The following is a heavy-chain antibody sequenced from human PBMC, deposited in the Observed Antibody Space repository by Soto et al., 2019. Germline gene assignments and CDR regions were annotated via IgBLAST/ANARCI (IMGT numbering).Heavy chain of an antibody. CDR2: ISSSSSTI. J-gene: IGHJ6*02. V-gene: IGHV3-48*02. D-gene: IGHD3-22*01. CDR3: ARQKDSSGYYYYYYGMDV. Sequence: GGSLRVSSAAAGLNFSIYSRNWVRQAPGKGLEWVSYISSSSSTIYYTDSVKGRFTISRDNAKNSLYLQMNSLRDEDTAVYYCARQKDSSGYYYYYYGMDVWGQGTTVTVSS. CDR1: GLNFSIYS.